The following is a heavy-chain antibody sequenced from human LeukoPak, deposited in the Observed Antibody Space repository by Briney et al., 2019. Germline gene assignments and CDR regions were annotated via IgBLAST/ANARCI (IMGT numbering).Heavy chain of an antibody. CDR2: IYTSGST. Sequence: PSETLSPTCTVSDDSISSYYWSWIRQPAGKGLEWIGRIYTSGSTYYNPSLKGRVTMSVDTSKNQFSLKLSSVTAADTAVYYCARDQGYYYDTSGYYDAFDIWGQGTMVTVSS. CDR3: ARDQGYYYDTSGYYDAFDI. J-gene: IGHJ3*02. D-gene: IGHD3-22*01. CDR1: DDSISSYY. V-gene: IGHV4-4*07.